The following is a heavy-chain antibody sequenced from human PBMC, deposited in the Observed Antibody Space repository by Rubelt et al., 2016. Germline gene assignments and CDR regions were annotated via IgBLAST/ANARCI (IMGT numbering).Heavy chain of an antibody. Sequence: QVQLQESGPGLVKPSETLSLTCTVSGGSIIPYCWSWIRQPPGKGLEWIGYILYTGTTDYNPSLKDRVTISVDTSKSRFPLKLSSVSAADKATYCCARGDMTGYISGRWSLDGFDIWGQGTMVTVSS. D-gene: IGHD3-9*01. V-gene: IGHV4-59*01. CDR1: GGSIIPYC. CDR2: ILYTGTT. J-gene: IGHJ3*02. CDR3: ARGDMTGYISGRWSLDGFDI.